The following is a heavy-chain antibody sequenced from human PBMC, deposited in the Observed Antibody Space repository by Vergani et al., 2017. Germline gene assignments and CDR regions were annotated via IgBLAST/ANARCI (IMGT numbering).Heavy chain of an antibody. J-gene: IGHJ4*02. CDR2: IIPIFGTA. D-gene: IGHD1-26*01. CDR3: ARPGDSGSYARRGYYVDY. CDR1: GGTFSSYA. Sequence: QVQLVQSGAEVKKPGSSVKVSCKASGGTFSSYAISWVRQAPGQGLEWMGGIIPIFGTANYAQKFQGRVTITADESTSTAYMELSSLRSEDTAVYYCARPGDSGSYARRGYYVDYWGQGTLVTVSS. V-gene: IGHV1-69*12.